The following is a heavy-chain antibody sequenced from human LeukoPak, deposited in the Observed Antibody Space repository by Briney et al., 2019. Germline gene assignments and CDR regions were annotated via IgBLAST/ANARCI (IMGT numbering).Heavy chain of an antibody. CDR2: ISSDGRNK. Sequence: GGSLRLSCTASGFTFSNYAMHWVRQAPGKGLEWVAVISSDGRNKYNADSVKGRFTISRDNSKNTLYLQMNSLRPEDTAIYYCAKDHDIAAAGYYFDFWGRGTLVTVSS. CDR3: AKDHDIAAAGYYFDF. CDR1: GFTFSNYA. D-gene: IGHD6-13*01. J-gene: IGHJ4*02. V-gene: IGHV3-30-3*01.